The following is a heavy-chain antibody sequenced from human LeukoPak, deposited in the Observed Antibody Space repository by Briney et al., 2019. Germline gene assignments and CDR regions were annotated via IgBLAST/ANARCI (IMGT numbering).Heavy chain of an antibody. CDR3: ASPRLVTNSLDY. J-gene: IGHJ4*02. CDR1: GFTFSDYY. D-gene: IGHD3-9*01. CDR2: ISSSGSTI. Sequence: GGSLRLSCAASGFTFSDYYMSWIRQAPGKGLEWVSYISSSGSTIYYADSVKGRFTISRDNAKNSLYLQMNSLRAEDTAVYYCASPRLVTNSLDYWGQGTLVTVSS. V-gene: IGHV3-11*01.